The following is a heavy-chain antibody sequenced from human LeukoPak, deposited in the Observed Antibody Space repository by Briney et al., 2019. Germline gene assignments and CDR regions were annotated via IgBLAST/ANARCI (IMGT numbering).Heavy chain of an antibody. D-gene: IGHD3-3*01. J-gene: IGHJ4*02. CDR2: IYYSGST. CDR1: GGSISSGSYY. CDR3: ARNDFWSGTDY. V-gene: IGHV4-61*01. Sequence: SETLSLTCTVSGGSISSGSYYWSWIRQPPGKGLECIGNIYYSGSTNYNPSLKSRVTISVDTSKNQFSLKLSSVTAADTAVCYCARNDFWSGTDYWGQGTLVTVSS.